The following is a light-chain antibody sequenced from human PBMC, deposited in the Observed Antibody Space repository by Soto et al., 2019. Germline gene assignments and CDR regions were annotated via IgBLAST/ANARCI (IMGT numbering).Light chain of an antibody. J-gene: IGKJ4*01. V-gene: IGKV3-20*01. CDR2: GAN. CDR1: QSVSTSY. Sequence: EIVLTQSPGTLSLSPGERATLSCRASQSVSTSYLAWYQEKPGQAPRLHFYGANDRATGIPDRFSGSGSGTDFTLTISRLESDDFAVYYCQQHGTSPLTFGGGTKVEMK. CDR3: QQHGTSPLT.